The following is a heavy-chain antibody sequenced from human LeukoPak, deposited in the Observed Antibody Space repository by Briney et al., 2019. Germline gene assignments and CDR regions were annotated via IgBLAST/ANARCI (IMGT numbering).Heavy chain of an antibody. CDR1: GFTFSNAW. CDR2: IKSKTDGGTT. V-gene: IGHV3-15*07. CDR3: TTEPQQWLVQGDFDY. Sequence: PGGSLRLSCAASGFTFSNAWMNWVRQAPGKGLEWVGRIKSKTDGGTTDYAAPVKGRFTISRDDSKNTLYLQMNSLKTEDTAVYYCTTEPQQWLVQGDFDYWGQGTLVTVSS. D-gene: IGHD6-19*01. J-gene: IGHJ4*02.